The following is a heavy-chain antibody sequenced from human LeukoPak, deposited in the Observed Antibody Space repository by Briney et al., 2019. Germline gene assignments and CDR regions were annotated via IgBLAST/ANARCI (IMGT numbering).Heavy chain of an antibody. V-gene: IGHV3-23*01. J-gene: IGHJ6*02. D-gene: IGHD3-16*01. CDR2: IDDSGVIR. CDR1: GFTFKTHA. CDR3: ATSWGPDTSTSRWGRDGVDV. Sequence: GGSLRLSCAASGFTFKTHAMSWVRQAPGKGLEWVSRIDDSGVIRSYADSVKGRFTISRDNSKNTQYLQMNSLRAEDTAVYYCATSWGPDTSTSRWGRDGVDVWGQGTTVTVSS.